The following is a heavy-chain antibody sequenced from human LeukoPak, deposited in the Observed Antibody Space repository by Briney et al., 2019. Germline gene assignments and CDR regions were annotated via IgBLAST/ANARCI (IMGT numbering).Heavy chain of an antibody. CDR2: ISSTGNTI. D-gene: IGHD6-13*01. CDR1: GFTFSSYN. Sequence: PGGSLRLSCAASGFTFSSYNMNWVRQAAGMGLERVSFISSTGNTIYYADSVKGRFTISRDNAKNSLYLQMNSLRDEDTAVYYCARGSGSSWYVHYYFDYWGQGTLVTVSS. J-gene: IGHJ4*02. V-gene: IGHV3-48*02. CDR3: ARGSGSSWYVHYYFDY.